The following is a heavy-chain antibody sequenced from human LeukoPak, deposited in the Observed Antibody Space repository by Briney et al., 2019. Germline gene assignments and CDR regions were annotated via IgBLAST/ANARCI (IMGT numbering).Heavy chain of an antibody. D-gene: IGHD1-26*01. CDR1: GFAFSRYS. CDR2: ISGGGGST. Sequence: GGSLRLSCAASGFAFSRYSMNWVRQAPGKGLEWVSTISGGGGSTYYADSVKGRFTISRDNSKNTLYLQVNSLRAEDTAVYYCAKGGKWDVTPFDYWGQGTLVTVSS. V-gene: IGHV3-23*01. J-gene: IGHJ4*02. CDR3: AKGGKWDVTPFDY.